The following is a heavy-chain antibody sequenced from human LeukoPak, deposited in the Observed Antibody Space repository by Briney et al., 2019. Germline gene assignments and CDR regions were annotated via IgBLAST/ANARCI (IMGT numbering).Heavy chain of an antibody. CDR2: ISGSGGDT. CDR3: ARRSGGNSGPFDY. D-gene: IGHD4-23*01. V-gene: IGHV3-23*01. Sequence: LGGSLRLSCVVSGFTFSSNAMNWVRQAPGKGLEWVSGISGSGGDTYYADSVKGRFTISRGNSRNTLYLQVSCLRAEDTAVYYCARRSGGNSGPFDYWGQGALVTVSS. CDR1: GFTFSSNA. J-gene: IGHJ4*02.